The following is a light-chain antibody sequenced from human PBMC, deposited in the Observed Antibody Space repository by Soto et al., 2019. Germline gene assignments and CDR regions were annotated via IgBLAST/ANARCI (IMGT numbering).Light chain of an antibody. J-gene: IGKJ2*01. V-gene: IGKV3-20*01. CDR2: GAS. Sequence: ESMLTQSPGTLSLSPGERATLSCRASQSVRTRYLAWYQQKPGQAPRLLIYGASIRATGIPDRFSGSGSGTDFTLTISRMEPEDLEVYYCHQFGSSPPAFTFGQGTKLEI. CDR3: HQFGSSPPAFT. CDR1: QSVRTRY.